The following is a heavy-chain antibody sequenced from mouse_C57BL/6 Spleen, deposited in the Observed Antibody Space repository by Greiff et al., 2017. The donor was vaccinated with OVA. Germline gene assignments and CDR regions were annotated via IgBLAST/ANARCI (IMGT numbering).Heavy chain of an antibody. CDR2: INYDGSST. CDR1: GFTFSDYY. D-gene: IGHD1-1*01. V-gene: IGHV5-16*01. J-gene: IGHJ4*01. Sequence: EVKLVESEGGLVQPGSSMKLSCTASGFTFSDYYMAWVRQVPEKGLEWVANINYDGSSTYYLDSLKSRFIISRDNAKNILYLQMSSLKSEDTATYYCARGDYYSGYYAMDYWGQGTSVTVSS. CDR3: ARGDYYSGYYAMDY.